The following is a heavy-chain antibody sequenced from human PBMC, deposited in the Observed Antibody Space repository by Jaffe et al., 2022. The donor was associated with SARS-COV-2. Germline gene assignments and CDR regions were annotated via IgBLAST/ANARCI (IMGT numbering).Heavy chain of an antibody. D-gene: IGHD3-22*01. V-gene: IGHV1-18*01. Sequence: QVQLVQSGPEVKKPGASVKVSCKASGYTFTTYGISWVRQAPGQGLEWVGWTSPYNDNTNYAREFQARVTMTTDTSTSTAYMELRSLRSDDTAIYFCAREGSYYEDGGYYYSFDYWGQGTLVTVSS. CDR2: TSPYNDNT. CDR1: GYTFTTYG. J-gene: IGHJ4*02. CDR3: AREGSYYEDGGYYYSFDY.